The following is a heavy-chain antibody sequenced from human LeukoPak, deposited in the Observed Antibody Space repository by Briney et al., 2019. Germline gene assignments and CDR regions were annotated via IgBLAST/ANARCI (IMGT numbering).Heavy chain of an antibody. J-gene: IGHJ4*02. V-gene: IGHV3-7*03. D-gene: IGHD5-12*01. Sequence: GGSLRLSCAASGFTFCHYWMTWGRPGPGEGLGWVANIKQDGSEKYYVDSLKGRFTISRDNAKNSLYLQINSLRADDTAIYYCARDSGRFYIDYWGQGTLVTVSS. CDR3: ARDSGRFYIDY. CDR1: GFTFCHYW. CDR2: IKQDGSEK.